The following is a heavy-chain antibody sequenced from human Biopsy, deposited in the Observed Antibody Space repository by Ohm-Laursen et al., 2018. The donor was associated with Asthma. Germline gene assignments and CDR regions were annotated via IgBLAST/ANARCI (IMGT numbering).Heavy chain of an antibody. Sequence: SLRFSCAASGFAVSRDHMFWVRQAPGKGLEWVSVIYSGGTSHTADPVRGRFTISRDFSKNTLHLQMHSLRVEDTAVYYCARGDSSGWSHYYFDYWGQGTLVTVSS. V-gene: IGHV3-53*01. CDR2: IYSGGTS. J-gene: IGHJ4*02. D-gene: IGHD6-19*01. CDR3: ARGDSSGWSHYYFDY. CDR1: GFAVSRDH.